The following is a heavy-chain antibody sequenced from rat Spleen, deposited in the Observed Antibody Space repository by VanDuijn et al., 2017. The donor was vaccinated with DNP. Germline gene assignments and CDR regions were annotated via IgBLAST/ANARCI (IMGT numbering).Heavy chain of an antibody. CDR1: GFTFSDYY. J-gene: IGHJ3*01. V-gene: IGHV5-22*01. CDR2: ISYDGCST. CDR3: ARPARGWFAY. Sequence: EVELVESGGGLVQPGRSLKLSCVASGFTFSDYYMAWVRQAPTKGLEWVAYISYDGCSTYNGDSVKGRFTISRDNAKSTLYLQMNSLRSEDMATYYCARPARGWFAYWGQGTLVTVSS.